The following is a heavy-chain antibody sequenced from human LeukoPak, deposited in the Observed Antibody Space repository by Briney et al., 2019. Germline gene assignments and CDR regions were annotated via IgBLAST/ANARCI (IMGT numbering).Heavy chain of an antibody. V-gene: IGHV3-23*01. CDR3: ATGLSTHAY. CDR2: ISSSGTIT. CDR1: GSTFNNFA. J-gene: IGHJ4*02. Sequence: GGSLRLSCAASGSTFNNFAMNWVRQAPGKGLEWVSAISSSGTITYYADSVPGRFTTPRDNPNTTLSLQMNSLRAEDTAVYHCATGLSTHAYWGQGTLVTASS.